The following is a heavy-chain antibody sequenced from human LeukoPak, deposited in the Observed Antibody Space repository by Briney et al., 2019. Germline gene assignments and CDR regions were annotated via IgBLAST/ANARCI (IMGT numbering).Heavy chain of an antibody. Sequence: PGGSLTLSCAASGFTFDDYAMYWIRQAPGKGLEGVSGINWNGGKIGYADSVKGRFTISRDSAKSSLYLQMNTLRAEDMAFYYCAKALSSSFTGSSWEYWGQGTLVTVSS. J-gene: IGHJ4*02. CDR2: INWNGGKI. CDR3: AKALSSSFTGSSWEY. V-gene: IGHV3-9*03. CDR1: GFTFDDYA. D-gene: IGHD6-6*01.